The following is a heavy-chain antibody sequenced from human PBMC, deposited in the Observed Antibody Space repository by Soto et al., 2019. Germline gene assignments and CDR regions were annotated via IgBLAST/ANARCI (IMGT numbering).Heavy chain of an antibody. CDR1: GDSVSSNSAA. CDR3: ARDRDIAVAGTPFYYFSGMEV. CDR2: TYYRSKWYN. Sequence: SPTLSLTCAISGDSVSSNSAAWNWIRPSPSRGLEWLGRTYYRSKWYNDYAVAVKSRITINPDTSKNKFSLQLNSVTPEDTAVYYCARDRDIAVAGTPFYYFSGMEVLGQGTSVTVSS. V-gene: IGHV6-1*01. D-gene: IGHD6-19*01. J-gene: IGHJ6*02.